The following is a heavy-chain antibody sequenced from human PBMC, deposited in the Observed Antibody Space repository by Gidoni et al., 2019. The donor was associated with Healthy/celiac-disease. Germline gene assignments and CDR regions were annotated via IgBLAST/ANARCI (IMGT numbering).Heavy chain of an antibody. V-gene: IGHV4-39*01. CDR2: IYYSGST. CDR1: GGSISSSSYY. J-gene: IGHJ4*02. CDR3: ARSKNIVGATRVPRERVVFFDY. Sequence: QLQLQESGPGLVKPSETLSLTCTVSGGSISSSSYYWGWIRQPPGKGLEWIGSIYYSGSTYYNPSLKSRVTISVDTSKNQFSLKLSSVTAADTAVYYCARSKNIVGATRVPRERVVFFDYWGQGTLVTVSS. D-gene: IGHD1-26*01.